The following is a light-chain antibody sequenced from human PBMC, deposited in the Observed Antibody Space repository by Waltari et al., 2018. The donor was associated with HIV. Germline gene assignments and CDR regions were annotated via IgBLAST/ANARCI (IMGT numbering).Light chain of an antibody. CDR3: HQYGRSPWT. CDR1: QSLGGSY. J-gene: IGKJ1*01. CDR2: STS. V-gene: IGKV3-20*01. Sequence: MLTQSPSTLSLSPGVRATLSCRASQSLGGSYLAWYQQMPGQAPRLLSYSTSKRAAGIPERFSGSGSGTDFTLTVSRLEPEDSAIYYCHQYGRSPWTFGQGTRWKSN.